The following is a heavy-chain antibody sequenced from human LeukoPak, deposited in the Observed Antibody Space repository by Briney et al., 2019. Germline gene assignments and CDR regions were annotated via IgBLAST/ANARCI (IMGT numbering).Heavy chain of an antibody. CDR3: ARDRHGDFDY. V-gene: IGHV3-30-3*01. J-gene: IGHJ4*02. CDR2: ISYDGSNK. D-gene: IGHD4-17*01. Sequence: PGGSLRLSCAASGFTFSSYAMHWVRQAPGKGLEWVAVISYDGSNKYYADSVKGRFTISRDNAKNSLYLQMNSLRAEDTAVYYCARDRHGDFDYWGQGTLVTVSS. CDR1: GFTFSSYA.